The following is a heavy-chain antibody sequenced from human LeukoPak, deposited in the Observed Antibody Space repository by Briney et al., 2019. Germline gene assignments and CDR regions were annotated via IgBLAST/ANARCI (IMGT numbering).Heavy chain of an antibody. CDR2: IIPILGIA. J-gene: IGHJ4*02. CDR1: GGTFSSYT. CDR3: ARDEDHYDSSSYYLLGD. D-gene: IGHD3-22*01. Sequence: SVKVSCKASGGTFSSYTISWVRQAPGQGLEWMGRIIPILGIANYAQKFQGRVTITADKSTSTAYMELSSLRSEGTAVYYCARDEDHYDSSSYYLLGDWGQGTLVTVSS. V-gene: IGHV1-69*04.